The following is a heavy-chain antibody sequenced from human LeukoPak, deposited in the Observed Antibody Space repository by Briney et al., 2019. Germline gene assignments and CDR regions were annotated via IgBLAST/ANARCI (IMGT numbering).Heavy chain of an antibody. CDR2: INTNTGNP. D-gene: IGHD3-10*01. CDR3: ARETQLLWFGELLYLDY. Sequence: ASVKVSCKASGYTFTSYAMNWVRQAPGQGLEWMGWINTNTGNPTYAQGFTGRFVFSLGTSVSTAYLQISSLKAEDTAVYYCARETQLLWFGELLYLDYWGQGTLVTVSS. J-gene: IGHJ4*02. V-gene: IGHV7-4-1*02. CDR1: GYTFTSYA.